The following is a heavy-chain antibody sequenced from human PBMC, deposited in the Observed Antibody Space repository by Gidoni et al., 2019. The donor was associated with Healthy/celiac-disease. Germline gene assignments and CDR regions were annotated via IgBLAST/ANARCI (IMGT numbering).Heavy chain of an antibody. CDR3: ARAYYYGSGSYLSGLDY. D-gene: IGHD3-10*01. J-gene: IGHJ4*02. CDR1: GGPFSSYA. V-gene: IGHV1-69*01. Sequence: QVQLVQSGAEVKKPGSSVKVSCKASGGPFSSYAISWVRQAPGQGLEWMGGIIPIFGTANYAQKFQGRVTITADESTSTAYMELSSLRSEDTAVYYCARAYYYGSGSYLSGLDYWGQGTLVTVSS. CDR2: IIPIFGTA.